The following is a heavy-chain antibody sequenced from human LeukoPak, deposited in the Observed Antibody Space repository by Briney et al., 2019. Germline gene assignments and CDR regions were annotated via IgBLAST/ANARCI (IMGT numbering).Heavy chain of an antibody. CDR2: ISSSSSTI. Sequence: GGSLRLSCAASGFIFTSYSMNWVRQAPGKGLEWISYISSSSSTIYYADSVKGRFTISRDNSKNTLYLQMNSLRAEDTAVYYCANGAVAGLAADYWGQGTLVTVSS. J-gene: IGHJ4*02. V-gene: IGHV3-48*01. CDR3: ANGAVAGLAADY. D-gene: IGHD6-19*01. CDR1: GFIFTSYS.